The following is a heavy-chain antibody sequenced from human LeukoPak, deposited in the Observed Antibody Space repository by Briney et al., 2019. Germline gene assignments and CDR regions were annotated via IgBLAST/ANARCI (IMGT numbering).Heavy chain of an antibody. CDR1: GFTFSRYF. CDR3: AREGTGASDY. V-gene: IGHV3-64D*08. J-gene: IGHJ4*02. CDR2: IRNDGGST. Sequence: GGSLRLSCSASGFTFSRYFMHWVRQAPGKGLEYVSAIRNDGGSTFYADSVKGRFTISRDNSKNILYLQMSSLRAEDTAVYYCAREGTGASDYWGQGTLVTVSS. D-gene: IGHD7-27*01.